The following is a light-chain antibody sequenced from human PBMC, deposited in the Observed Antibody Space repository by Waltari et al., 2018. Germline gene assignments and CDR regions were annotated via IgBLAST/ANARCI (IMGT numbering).Light chain of an antibody. V-gene: IGLV1-40*01. CDR2: GNS. J-gene: IGLJ2*01. Sequence: QSVLPQPPSVSGAPGQRVTIPCPGSSSTLGAGYDVHWYQQLPRTAPKPLNYGNSNRPSGVPDLFSGSKSGTSASLAITGLQAEDEADYYCQSYDSSLSVVFGGGTKLTVL. CDR3: QSYDSSLSVV. CDR1: SSTLGAGYD.